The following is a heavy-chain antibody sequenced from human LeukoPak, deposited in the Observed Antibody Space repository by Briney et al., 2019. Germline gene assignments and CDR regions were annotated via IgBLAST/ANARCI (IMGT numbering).Heavy chain of an antibody. Sequence: SVKVSCKASGGTFSSYAISWVRQAPGQGLEWMGGIIPIFGTANYAQKFQGRVTITADESTSTAYMELSSLRSEDTAVYYCARVLGAVAYYYYYYGMDVWGQGTTVTVSS. CDR1: GGTFSSYA. CDR3: ARVLGAVAYYYYYYGMDV. V-gene: IGHV1-69*13. J-gene: IGHJ6*02. D-gene: IGHD6-19*01. CDR2: IIPIFGTA.